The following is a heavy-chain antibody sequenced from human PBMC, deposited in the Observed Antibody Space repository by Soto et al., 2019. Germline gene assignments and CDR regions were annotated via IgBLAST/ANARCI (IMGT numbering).Heavy chain of an antibody. Sequence: SETLSLTCAVYGGSFSGYYWSWIRQPPGKGLEWIGEINHSGSTNYNPSLKSRVTISVDTSKNQFSLKLSSVTAADTAVYYCARADCSGGSCRRAFDYWGQGTLVIVSS. V-gene: IGHV4-34*01. CDR1: GGSFSGYY. J-gene: IGHJ4*02. CDR3: ARADCSGGSCRRAFDY. D-gene: IGHD2-15*01. CDR2: INHSGST.